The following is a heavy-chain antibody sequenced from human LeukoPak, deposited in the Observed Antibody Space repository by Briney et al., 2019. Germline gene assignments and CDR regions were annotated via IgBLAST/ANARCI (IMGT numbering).Heavy chain of an antibody. V-gene: IGHV4-59*01. CDR3: ARGAPNFTIDY. CDR1: GGSISSYY. D-gene: IGHD2-8*01. Sequence: PSETLSLTCLVSGGSISSYYWSWIRQPPGKGLEWIGYIYYSGSTNYNPSLKSRVTISVDTSKNQFSLKLSSVTAADTAVYYCARGAPNFTIDYWGKGTLVTVSS. CDR2: IYYSGST. J-gene: IGHJ4*02.